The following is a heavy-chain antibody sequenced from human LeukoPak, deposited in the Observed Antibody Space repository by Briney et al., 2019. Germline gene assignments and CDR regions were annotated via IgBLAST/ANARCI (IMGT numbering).Heavy chain of an antibody. V-gene: IGHV3-23*01. D-gene: IGHD6-19*01. J-gene: IGHJ4*02. CDR1: GFTFSRNG. CDR2: ISGSGGTT. Sequence: GGSLRLSCAASGFTFSRNGMTWVRQAPGKGLEWVSAISGSGGTTYYADSVKGRFTISRDNSKNTLYLQINSLRAEDTAVYYCAKDHLPGIVVADRDYWGQGTLVTVSS. CDR3: AKDHLPGIVVADRDY.